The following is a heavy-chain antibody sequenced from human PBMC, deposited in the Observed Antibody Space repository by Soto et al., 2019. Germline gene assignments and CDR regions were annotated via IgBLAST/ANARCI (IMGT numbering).Heavy chain of an antibody. J-gene: IGHJ5*02. CDR2: ISAYNGNT. CDR1: GYTFTSYG. V-gene: IGHV1-18*01. D-gene: IGHD2-15*01. Sequence: ASVKVSCKASGYTFTSYGISWVRQAPGQGLEWMGWISAYNGNTNYAQKLQGRVTMTTDTSTSTAYMELRSLRSDDTAMYYCAIDIVVVVSATLSWFDPWGQGTLVTVSS. CDR3: AIDIVVVVSATLSWFDP.